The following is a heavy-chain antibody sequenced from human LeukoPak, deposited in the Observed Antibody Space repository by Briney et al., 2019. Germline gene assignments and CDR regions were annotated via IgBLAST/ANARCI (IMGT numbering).Heavy chain of an antibody. CDR2: ISGSAAAT. J-gene: IGHJ6*03. Sequence: GGSLRLSCAASGFTFSTYGMTWVRQAPGKGLEWVSAISGSAAATFYADSVTGRFTISRDNSRSTLYLQMNSLRAEDTTVYDCAKDPSTGTLSRYSYYYMDVWGKGTTVTISS. CDR1: GFTFSTYG. V-gene: IGHV3-23*01. CDR3: AKDPSTGTLSRYSYYYMDV. D-gene: IGHD4-17*01.